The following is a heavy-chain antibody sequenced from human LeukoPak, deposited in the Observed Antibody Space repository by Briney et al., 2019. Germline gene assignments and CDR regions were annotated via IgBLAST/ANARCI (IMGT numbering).Heavy chain of an antibody. D-gene: IGHD6-6*01. CDR3: VRDRSCSSSVY. CDR2: INSDGSST. Sequence: RGSPELLCAASGFTFSNYWMHWFGQAPGKGLVWVSHINSDGSSTTYADSVKGRFTISRDNAKNTLYLQMNSLRAEDTAVYYCVRDRSCSSSVYWGQRPVHTVSS. J-gene: IGHJ4*02. V-gene: IGHV3-74*01. CDR1: GFTFSNYW.